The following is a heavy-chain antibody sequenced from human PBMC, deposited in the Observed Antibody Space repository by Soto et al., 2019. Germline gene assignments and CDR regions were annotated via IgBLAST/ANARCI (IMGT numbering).Heavy chain of an antibody. CDR3: ARDRHTSMEYYSYYGMDV. CDR2: IYYGGNT. V-gene: IGHV4-61*01. CDR1: SGSVTSATDY. Sequence: PSETLSLTCTVSSGSVTSATDYWTWIRQPPGKGLEWIGHIYYGGNTNYNPSLKSRVTISVDSFKKQFSLRLTSVTAADTAVYYCARDRHTSMEYYSYYGMDVWGQGTTVTVSS. J-gene: IGHJ6*02. D-gene: IGHD5-18*01.